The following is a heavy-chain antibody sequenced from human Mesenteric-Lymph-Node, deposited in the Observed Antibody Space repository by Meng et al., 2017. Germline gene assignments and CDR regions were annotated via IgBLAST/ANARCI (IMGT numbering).Heavy chain of an antibody. Sequence: QLHHRASCPGLVKPSGTLSLTCAAPGDSISSSNWWNWLRQPPGKGLEWIGEIFHSGRTNFSPSLKSRVTISVDKSKNQFSLTLSSVTAADTAVYYCARGVGDIRVGFDHWGQGILVTVSS. CDR3: ARGVGDIRVGFDH. J-gene: IGHJ4*02. CDR2: IFHSGRT. D-gene: IGHD3-3*01. V-gene: IGHV4-4*02. CDR1: GDSISSSNW.